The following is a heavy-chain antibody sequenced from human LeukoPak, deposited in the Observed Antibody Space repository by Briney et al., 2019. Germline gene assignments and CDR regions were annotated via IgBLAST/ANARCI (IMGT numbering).Heavy chain of an antibody. CDR3: ARERELVY. D-gene: IGHD1-26*01. CDR1: GFTFSSYA. Sequence: GGSLRLSCAASGFTFSSYAMHWVRQAPGKGLEWVAVISYDGSTKYYADSVKGRFTISRDNPKNMLYLQMNSLGAEDTAVYYCARERELVYWGQGTLVTVSS. V-gene: IGHV3-30-3*01. J-gene: IGHJ4*02. CDR2: ISYDGSTK.